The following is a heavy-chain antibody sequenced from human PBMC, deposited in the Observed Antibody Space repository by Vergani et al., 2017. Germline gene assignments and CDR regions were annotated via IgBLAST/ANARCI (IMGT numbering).Heavy chain of an antibody. Sequence: EVQLLESGGGLVQSGGSLRLSCAASGFTFSSYAMSWVRQAPGKGLEWVSAISGSGGSTYYADSVKGRFTISRDNSKNTLYLQMNSLRAEDTAVYYCASDSQVEYYYDSSGYYWVDYWGQGTLVTVSS. D-gene: IGHD3-22*01. CDR1: GFTFSSYA. V-gene: IGHV3-23*01. J-gene: IGHJ4*02. CDR2: ISGSGGST. CDR3: ASDSQVEYYYDSSGYYWVDY.